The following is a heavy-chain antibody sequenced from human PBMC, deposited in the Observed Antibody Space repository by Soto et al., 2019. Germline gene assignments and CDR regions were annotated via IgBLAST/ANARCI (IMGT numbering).Heavy chain of an antibody. CDR1: GYAFTDQY. J-gene: IGHJ3*01. CDR2: LNPDSGAT. D-gene: IGHD3-22*01. Sequence: QVQLVQSGAEVKKPGASVKVSCKASGYAFTDQYIHWVRQAPGHGLQWMGWLNPDSGATHYAQNFQGRVTMTRDTSVSTAFMELARLKSGDTAVYYCARGGRRPGNYYQSTAYKGACDVWGQGTMVTVSS. CDR3: ARGGRRPGNYYQSTAYKGACDV. V-gene: IGHV1-2*02.